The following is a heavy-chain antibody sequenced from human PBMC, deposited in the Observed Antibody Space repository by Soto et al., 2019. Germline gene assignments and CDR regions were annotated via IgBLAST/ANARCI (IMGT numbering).Heavy chain of an antibody. CDR3: SSENRYFLYGMDV. D-gene: IGHD6-19*01. J-gene: IGHJ6*02. CDR2: IITIFGTA. CDR1: GGTFSSYA. Sequence: QVQLVQSGAEVKKPGSSVKVSCKASGGTFSSYAVSWVRQAPGQGLEWMGKIITIFGTANYARKFQGRLTMTADGSSSTAYMELSSLTSEDTAVYYCSSENRYFLYGMDVWGQGTTVTVSS. V-gene: IGHV1-69*18.